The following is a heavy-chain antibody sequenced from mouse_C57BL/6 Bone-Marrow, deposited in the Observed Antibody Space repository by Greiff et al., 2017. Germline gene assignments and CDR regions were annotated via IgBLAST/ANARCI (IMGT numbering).Heavy chain of an antibody. J-gene: IGHJ4*01. CDR1: GYTFTNYW. CDR3: ARLGITTESYAMDY. D-gene: IGHD1-1*01. V-gene: IGHV1-63*01. Sequence: VQGVESGAELVRPGTSVKMSCKASGYTFTNYWIGWAKQRPGHGLEWIGDIYPGGGYTNYNEKFKGKATLTADKSSSTAYMQFSSLTSEDSAIYYCARLGITTESYAMDYWGQGTSVTVSS. CDR2: IYPGGGYT.